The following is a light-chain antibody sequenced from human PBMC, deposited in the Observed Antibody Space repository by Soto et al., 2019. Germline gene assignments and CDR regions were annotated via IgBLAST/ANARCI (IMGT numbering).Light chain of an antibody. CDR3: QQYDSYSQWT. J-gene: IGKJ2*02. Sequence: DIQMTQSPSTLSASVGDRVTITCRASQSISSWLAWYQQKPGKAPKLLIYKASSLESGVPSRFSGSGSGTEFTLTISSLQPDDFATYYCQQYDSYSQWTFGQGTKLEIK. CDR1: QSISSW. CDR2: KAS. V-gene: IGKV1-5*03.